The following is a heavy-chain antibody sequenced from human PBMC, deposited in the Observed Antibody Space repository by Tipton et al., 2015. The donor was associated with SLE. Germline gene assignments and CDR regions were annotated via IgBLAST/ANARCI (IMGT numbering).Heavy chain of an antibody. CDR3: ARQWAVAAAGPPGY. Sequence: QLVQSGAEVKKPGASVKVSCKASGYTFTSYDINWVRQATGQGLEWMGWMNPNSGNTGYAQKFQGRVTMTRNTSISTAYMELSSLRSEDTAVYCCARQWAVAAAGPPGYWGQGTLVTVSS. J-gene: IGHJ4*02. D-gene: IGHD6-13*01. CDR2: MNPNSGNT. CDR1: GYTFTSYD. V-gene: IGHV1-8*01.